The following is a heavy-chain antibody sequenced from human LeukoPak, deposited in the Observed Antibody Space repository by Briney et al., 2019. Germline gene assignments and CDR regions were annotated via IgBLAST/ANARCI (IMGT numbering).Heavy chain of an antibody. D-gene: IGHD5-24*01. CDR1: GYTFTGYY. CDR3: ARHPSGRGWLQQGGWFDP. CDR2: INPNSGGT. J-gene: IGHJ5*02. Sequence: ASVKVSCKASGYTFTGYYMHWVRQAPGQGLEWMGWINPNSGGTNYAQKFQGRVTMTRDTSISTAYMELSRLRSDDTAVYYCARHPSGRGWLQQGGWFDPWGQGTLVTVSS. V-gene: IGHV1-2*02.